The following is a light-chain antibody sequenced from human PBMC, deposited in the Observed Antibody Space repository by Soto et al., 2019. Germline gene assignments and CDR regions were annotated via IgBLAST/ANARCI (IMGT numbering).Light chain of an antibody. CDR3: QQYGSSPPQT. CDR2: GAS. V-gene: IGKV3-20*01. Sequence: EIVLTQSPGTLSVSPGERATLSCRASQSVSSSHLAWYQQKPGQAPRLLIYGASSRATGIPDKFSGSGSGTDFTITISRLEPEDFAVYYCQQYGSSPPQTFGQGTKVEIK. CDR1: QSVSSSH. J-gene: IGKJ1*01.